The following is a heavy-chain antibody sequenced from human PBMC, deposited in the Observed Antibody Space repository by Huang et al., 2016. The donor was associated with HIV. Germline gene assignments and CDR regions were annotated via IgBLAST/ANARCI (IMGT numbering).Heavy chain of an antibody. CDR1: GYTFADFF. D-gene: IGHD5-12*01. Sequence: QVQLVQSGAEVKKPGASVKVSCKPSGYTFADFFIHWVRQAPGPGLEGMAWLNPKNGATNYDQKFLGRVTVTGETSINTAYMEFSGLTSDDTANYYCTRDGVAPDEEFDYWGQGTLIIVSS. CDR3: TRDGVAPDEEFDY. J-gene: IGHJ4*02. V-gene: IGHV1-2*02. CDR2: LNPKNGAT.